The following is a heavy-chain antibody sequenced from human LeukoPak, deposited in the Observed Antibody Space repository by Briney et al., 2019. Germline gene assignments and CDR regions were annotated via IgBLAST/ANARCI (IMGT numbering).Heavy chain of an antibody. CDR3: ALHRAPDYYYYYGMDV. V-gene: IGHV1-8*01. Sequence: GASVKVSCKASGYTFTSYDINWVRQATGQGLEWMGWMNPNSGNTGYAQKFQGRVTMTRNTSISTAYMELGSLRSEDTAVYYCALHRAPDYYYYYGMDVWGQGTTVTVSS. CDR2: MNPNSGNT. J-gene: IGHJ6*02. CDR1: GYTFTSYD.